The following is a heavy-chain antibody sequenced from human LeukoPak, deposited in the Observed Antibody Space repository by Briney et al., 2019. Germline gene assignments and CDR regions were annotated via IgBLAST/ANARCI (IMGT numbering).Heavy chain of an antibody. CDR1: GFTFSSYG. CDR2: ISSSSSTI. D-gene: IGHD3-3*01. Sequence: PGGSLRLSCAASGFTFSSYGMNWVRQAPGKGLEWVSYISSSSSTIYYADSVKGRFTISRDNAKNSLYLQMNSLRAEDTAVYYCARKEDFWIGPSADYWGQGTLVTVSS. J-gene: IGHJ4*02. CDR3: ARKEDFWIGPSADY. V-gene: IGHV3-48*04.